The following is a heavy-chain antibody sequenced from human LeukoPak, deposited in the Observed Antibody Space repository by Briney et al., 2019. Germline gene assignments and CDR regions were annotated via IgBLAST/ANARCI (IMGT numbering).Heavy chain of an antibody. CDR2: INHSGST. CDR1: GYSISSGYY. CDR3: ARRSSSWLYYFDY. D-gene: IGHD6-13*01. J-gene: IGHJ4*02. Sequence: SETLSLTCTVSGYSISSGYYWGWIRQPPGKGLEWIGSINHSGSTNYNPSLKSRVTISVDTSKNQFSLKLSSVTAADTAVYYCARRSSSWLYYFDYWGQGTLVTVSS. V-gene: IGHV4-38-2*02.